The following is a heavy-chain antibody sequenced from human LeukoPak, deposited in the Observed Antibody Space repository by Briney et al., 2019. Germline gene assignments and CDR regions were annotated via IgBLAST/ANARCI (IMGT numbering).Heavy chain of an antibody. CDR1: GGSISSSGYY. CDR3: ARHEYSGSYYGLSWFDP. D-gene: IGHD1-26*01. Sequence: PSETLSLTCTVSGGSISSSGYYWGWIRQPPGKGLEWIASIYYSGSTYYNPSLKSRVTISVDTSKNQLSLKLSSLTAADTAVYYCARHEYSGSYYGLSWFDPWGQGTLVTVSS. CDR2: IYYSGST. J-gene: IGHJ5*02. V-gene: IGHV4-39*01.